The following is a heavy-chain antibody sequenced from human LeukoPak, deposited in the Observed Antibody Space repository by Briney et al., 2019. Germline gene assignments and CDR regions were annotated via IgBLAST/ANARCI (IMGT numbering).Heavy chain of an antibody. V-gene: IGHV3-30*19. D-gene: IGHD1-26*01. CDR2: ISYDGSNK. CDR3: ARHGVGAPASGAFDI. CDR1: GFTFSSYG. Sequence: PGGSLRLSCAASGFTFSSYGMHWVRQAPGKGLEWVAVISYDGSNKYYADSVKGRFTISRDNSKNTLYLQMNSLRAEDTAVYYCARHGVGAPASGAFDIWGQGTMVTVSS. J-gene: IGHJ3*02.